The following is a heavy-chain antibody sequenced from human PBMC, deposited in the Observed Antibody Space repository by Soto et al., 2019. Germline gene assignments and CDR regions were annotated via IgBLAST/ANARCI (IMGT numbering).Heavy chain of an antibody. V-gene: IGHV1-69*01. D-gene: IGHD3-3*01. CDR3: AAAYYDFWSGYFYGMDV. Sequence: QVQLVQSGAEVKKPGSSVKVSCKASGGTFSSYAISWVRQAPGQGLEWMGGIIPIFGTANYAQKFQGRVKITADETTSTAYRELSSLRSEDTAVYYCAAAYYDFWSGYFYGMDVWGQGTTVTVSS. CDR1: GGTFSSYA. J-gene: IGHJ6*02. CDR2: IIPIFGTA.